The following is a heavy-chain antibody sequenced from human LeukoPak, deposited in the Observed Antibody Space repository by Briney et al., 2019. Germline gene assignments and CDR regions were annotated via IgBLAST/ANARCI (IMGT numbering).Heavy chain of an antibody. Sequence: SETLSLTCTVSGGSISNYYWYWIRQPPGKGLEWIGYIYYSGNTRYNPSLKSRVTISVDTSKNQFSLKLSSVTAADTAVYYCARAGNTYGYFDYWGQGTLVTVSS. CDR2: IYYSGNT. V-gene: IGHV4-59*01. J-gene: IGHJ4*02. CDR3: ARAGNTYGYFDY. CDR1: GGSISNYY. D-gene: IGHD5-18*01.